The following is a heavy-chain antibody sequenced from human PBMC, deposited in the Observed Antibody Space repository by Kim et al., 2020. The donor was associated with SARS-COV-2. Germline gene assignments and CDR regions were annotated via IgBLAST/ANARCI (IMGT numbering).Heavy chain of an antibody. CDR3: ARSDPSFIVVVVAATRNDAFDI. CDR2: IYYSGST. J-gene: IGHJ3*02. Sequence: SETLSLTCTVSGGSISSGGYYWSWIRQHPGKGLEWIGYIYYSGSTYYNPSLKSRVTISVDTSKNQFSLKLSSVTAADTAVYYCARSDPSFIVVVVAATRNDAFDIWGQGTMVTVSS. CDR1: GGSISSGGYY. D-gene: IGHD2-15*01. V-gene: IGHV4-31*03.